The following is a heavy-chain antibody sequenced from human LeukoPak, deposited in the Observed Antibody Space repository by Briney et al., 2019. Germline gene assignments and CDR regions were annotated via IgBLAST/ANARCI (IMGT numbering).Heavy chain of an antibody. Sequence: GGSLRLSCAASGFTVSSNYMSWVRQAPGKGLEWVSVIYNGGNTYYADSVRGRFTISRDNSENTLYLQMNSLRAEDTAVYYCARVLGDYPPYWYFDLWGRGTLVTVSS. CDR1: GFTVSSNY. J-gene: IGHJ2*01. D-gene: IGHD4-17*01. V-gene: IGHV3-53*01. CDR3: ARVLGDYPPYWYFDL. CDR2: IYNGGNT.